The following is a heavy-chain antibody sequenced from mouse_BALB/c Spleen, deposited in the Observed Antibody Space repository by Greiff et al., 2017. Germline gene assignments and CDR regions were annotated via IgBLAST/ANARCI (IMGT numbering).Heavy chain of an antibody. Sequence: EVKLQESGAELVKPGASVKLSCTASGFNIKDTYMHWVKQRPEQGLEWIGRIDPANGNTKYDPKFQGKATITADTSSNTAYLQLSSLTSEDTAVYYCARGGTTRAMDYWGQGTSVTVSS. J-gene: IGHJ4*01. D-gene: IGHD1-1*01. V-gene: IGHV14-3*02. CDR1: GFNIKDTY. CDR3: ARGGTTRAMDY. CDR2: IDPANGNT.